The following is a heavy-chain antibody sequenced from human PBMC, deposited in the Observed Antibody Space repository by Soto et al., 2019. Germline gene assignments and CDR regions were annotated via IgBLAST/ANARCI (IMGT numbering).Heavy chain of an antibody. J-gene: IGHJ4*02. V-gene: IGHV5-10-1*01. CDR1: GDTCANYY. CDR3: ARRGSGYYNPFDF. Sequence: EFLKISFKGSGDTCANYYIAWVRRMPGKGLEWMGRIDPFDSYTKYGPSFQGHVTITVDKSTSTAFLQWSSLRASDSGMYYCARRGSGYYNPFDFWGQGTLVTVSS. CDR2: IDPFDSYT. D-gene: IGHD5-12*01.